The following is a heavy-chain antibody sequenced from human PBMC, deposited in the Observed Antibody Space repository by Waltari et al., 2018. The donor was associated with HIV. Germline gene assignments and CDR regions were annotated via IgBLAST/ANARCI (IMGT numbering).Heavy chain of an antibody. V-gene: IGHV4-39*07. Sequence: QLQLQESGPGLVKPSETLSLTCTVSGGSISSSSYYWGWIRQPPGTGLEWIGSIYYSGSTYYNPSLKSRVTISVDTSKNQFSLKLSSVTAADTAVYYCARYRPPTPHDEPGIAARAVFDYWGQGTLVTVSS. CDR1: GGSISSSSYY. J-gene: IGHJ4*02. CDR3: ARYRPPTPHDEPGIAARAVFDY. D-gene: IGHD6-6*01. CDR2: IYYSGST.